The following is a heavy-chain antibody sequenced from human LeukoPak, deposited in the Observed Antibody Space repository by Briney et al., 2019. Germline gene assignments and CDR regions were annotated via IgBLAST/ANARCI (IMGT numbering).Heavy chain of an antibody. J-gene: IGHJ4*02. Sequence: LETLSLTCTVAGDSVSGGSCYWSWTRLPPGKGLEWIVYIYYSRSTNYNPFLKSRVTISVATSKNQFSRKLSSVTGADTAVYYRAIAHGRVVAVAGSETFDYCGQGKLVTVSS. D-gene: IGHD6-19*01. V-gene: IGHV4-61*01. CDR3: AIAHGRVVAVAGSETFDY. CDR1: GDSVSGGSCY. CDR2: IYYSRST.